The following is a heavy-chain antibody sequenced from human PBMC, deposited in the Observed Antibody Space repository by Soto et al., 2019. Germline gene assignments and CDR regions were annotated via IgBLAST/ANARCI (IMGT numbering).Heavy chain of an antibody. J-gene: IGHJ6*02. CDR2: INPKNGDT. V-gene: IGHV1-2*02. CDR1: GYTLTDYY. CDR3: ARSTGSYSYYGMDV. Sequence: QVQLVQSGAEVKKPGASVKFSCKASGYTLTDYYMHWVRQAPGQGLEWMGWINPKNGDTNSAQKFRGRVTMTRDTSISTVYLELSSLRSDDTAVYYCARSTGSYSYYGMDVWGQGTTVTVSS. D-gene: IGHD1-26*01.